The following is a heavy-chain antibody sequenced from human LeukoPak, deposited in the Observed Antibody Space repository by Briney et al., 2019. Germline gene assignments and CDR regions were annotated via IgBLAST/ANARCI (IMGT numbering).Heavy chain of an antibody. CDR1: GFTFRSYA. V-gene: IGHV3-23*01. Sequence: GGSLRLSCAASGFTFRSYAMTWFRQAPGKGLGWVSGVSGSGGSTYYADSVKGRVTISRDNSKNTVYLQMNSLRVEDTAVYYCARAVWARYCTGVTCYSDYWGRGTPVTVSS. CDR2: VSGSGGST. D-gene: IGHD2-8*02. J-gene: IGHJ4*01. CDR3: ARAVWARYCTGVTCYSDY.